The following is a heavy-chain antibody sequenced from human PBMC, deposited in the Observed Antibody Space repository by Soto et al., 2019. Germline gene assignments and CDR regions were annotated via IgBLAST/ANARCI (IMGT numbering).Heavy chain of an antibody. Sequence: GGSPRLSCAASGFSFSSYAMSWVRQAPGKGLEWVSVISGSGGTDYADSVKGRFTISRDNSKSTLYLRMNNLRADDTAVYYCAKGASYGSRSYPLDPWGQGTLVTVSS. D-gene: IGHD3-10*01. CDR3: AKGASYGSRSYPLDP. CDR2: ISGSGGT. J-gene: IGHJ5*02. CDR1: GFSFSSYA. V-gene: IGHV3-23*01.